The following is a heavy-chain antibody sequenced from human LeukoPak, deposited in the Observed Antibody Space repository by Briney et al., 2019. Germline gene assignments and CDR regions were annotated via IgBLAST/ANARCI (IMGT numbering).Heavy chain of an antibody. CDR2: ISSSSSYI. J-gene: IGHJ4*02. Sequence: SGGSLRLSCAASGFTFSSYSMNWVRQAPGKGLEWVSSISSSSSYIYYADSVKGRFTISRDYAENSLYLQMNSLRAEDTAVYYCAREEGCSGGSCYRVRYDYWGQGTLVTVSS. CDR1: GFTFSSYS. CDR3: AREEGCSGGSCYRVRYDY. V-gene: IGHV3-21*01. D-gene: IGHD2-15*01.